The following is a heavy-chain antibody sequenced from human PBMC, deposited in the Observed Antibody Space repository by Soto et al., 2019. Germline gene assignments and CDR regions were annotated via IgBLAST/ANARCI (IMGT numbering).Heavy chain of an antibody. CDR2: ISSSSSSI. CDR3: AREGDGYPAAGPLDY. CDR1: GFTFSDYY. V-gene: IGHV3-11*01. Sequence: PGGSLRLSCAASGFTFSDYYMSWIRQTPGKGLEWISYISSSSSSIYYADSVKGRFTISRDNAKNSLYLQMNSLRAEDTAVYYCAREGDGYPAAGPLDYWGQGTLVTVSS. J-gene: IGHJ4*02. D-gene: IGHD5-12*01.